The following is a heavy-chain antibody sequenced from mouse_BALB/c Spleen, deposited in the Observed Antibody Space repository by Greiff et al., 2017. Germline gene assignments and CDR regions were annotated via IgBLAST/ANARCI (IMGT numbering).Heavy chain of an antibody. CDR2: ISYSGST. CDR3: ARSRNYWAMDY. CDR1: GYSITSDYA. J-gene: IGHJ4*01. V-gene: IGHV3-2*02. Sequence: EVQLKESGPGLVKPSQSLSLTCTVTGYSITSDYAWNWIRQFPGNKLEWMGYISYSGSTSYNPSLKSRISITRDTSKNQFFLQLNSVTTEDTATYYCARSRNYWAMDYWGQGTSVTVSS.